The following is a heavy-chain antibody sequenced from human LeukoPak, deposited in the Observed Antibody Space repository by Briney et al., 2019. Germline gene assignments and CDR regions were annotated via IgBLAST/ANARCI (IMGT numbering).Heavy chain of an antibody. CDR1: GYTFTGYY. D-gene: IGHD2-2*01. V-gene: IGHV1-2*02. Sequence: ASVKVSCKASGYTFTGYYVYWVRQAPGQGLEWMGWINPNSGDTNYAQKFQGRVTMTRDTSISTAYMELSRLRSDDTAVYYCAREYCSSTSCLVPYFDYWGQGTLVTVSS. CDR3: AREYCSSTSCLVPYFDY. CDR2: INPNSGDT. J-gene: IGHJ4*02.